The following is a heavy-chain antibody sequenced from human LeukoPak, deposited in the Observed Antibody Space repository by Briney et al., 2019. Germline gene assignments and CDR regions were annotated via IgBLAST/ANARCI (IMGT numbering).Heavy chain of an antibody. D-gene: IGHD3-9*01. J-gene: IGHJ3*02. Sequence: GASVKVSCKASGYTFTVYYIHWLRQAPGQGPEWVGWIIPNSGGTNYAQKFQDRVAMTRDTSINTAYMELSSLTYDDTAVYYCARGVLIQGRGAFDIWGQGAMVTVSS. CDR3: ARGVLIQGRGAFDI. V-gene: IGHV1-2*02. CDR2: IIPNSGGT. CDR1: GYTFTVYY.